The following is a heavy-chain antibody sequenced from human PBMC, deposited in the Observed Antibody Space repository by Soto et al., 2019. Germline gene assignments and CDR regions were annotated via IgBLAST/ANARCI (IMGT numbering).Heavy chain of an antibody. D-gene: IGHD1-7*01. CDR1: GFTFSSYD. CDR2: ISSNGGTT. J-gene: IGHJ4*02. Sequence: EVQLAESGGGMVQPGGSLRLSCVASGFTFSSYDMHWVRQAPGKGLEYVSSISSNGGTTYYGNSVKGRFTISRDNSTNTLYLQMGSLRAEDMAVYYCVRRVSGNYDYWGQGTLVTFSS. CDR3: VRRVSGNYDY. V-gene: IGHV3-64*01.